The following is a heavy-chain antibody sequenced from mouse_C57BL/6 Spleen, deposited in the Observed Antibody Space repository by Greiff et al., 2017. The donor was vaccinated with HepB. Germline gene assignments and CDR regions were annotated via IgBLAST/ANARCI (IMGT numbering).Heavy chain of an antibody. J-gene: IGHJ4*01. CDR1: GYTFTSYW. Sequence: QVQLKQPGAELVMPGASVKLSCKASGYTFTSYWMHWVKQRPGQGLEWIGEIDPSDSYTNYNQKFKGKSTLTVDKSSSTAYMQLSSLTSEDSAVYYCARYRAAQGAMDYWGQGTSVTVSS. CDR2: IDPSDSYT. CDR3: ARYRAAQGAMDY. V-gene: IGHV1-69*01. D-gene: IGHD3-2*02.